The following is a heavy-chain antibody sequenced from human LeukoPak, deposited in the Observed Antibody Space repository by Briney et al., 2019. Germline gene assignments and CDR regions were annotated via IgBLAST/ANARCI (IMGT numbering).Heavy chain of an antibody. CDR3: ARGRGYSGYFDY. D-gene: IGHD5-12*01. CDR1: VGTFSSYA. CDR2: IIPILGIA. Sequence: ASVKVSCKASVGTFSSYAISWVRQAPGQGLEWMGRIIPILGIANYAQKFQGRVTITADKSTSTAYMELSSLRSEDTAVYYCARGRGYSGYFDYWGQGTLVTVSS. J-gene: IGHJ4*02. V-gene: IGHV1-69*04.